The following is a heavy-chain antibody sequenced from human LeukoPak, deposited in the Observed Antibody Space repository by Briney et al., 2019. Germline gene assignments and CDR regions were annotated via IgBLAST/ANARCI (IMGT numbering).Heavy chain of an antibody. V-gene: IGHV1-2*02. CDR3: ATPSIAVAGQVYYFDN. Sequence: ASVKVSCKASGYTFTGYYMHWVRQAPGQGLEWMGWINPNSGGTSYAQQFQGRVTMTRDTSISTAYMERSRLRSDDTAVYYCATPSIAVAGQVYYFDNWGPGTPGTVSS. CDR1: GYTFTGYY. D-gene: IGHD6-19*01. J-gene: IGHJ4*01. CDR2: INPNSGGT.